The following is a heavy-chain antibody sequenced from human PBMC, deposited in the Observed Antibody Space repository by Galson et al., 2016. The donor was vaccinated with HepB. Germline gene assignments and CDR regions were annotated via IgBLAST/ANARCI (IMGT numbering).Heavy chain of an antibody. Sequence: QSGAEVKKPGESLKIYCKGSGYRFTSYWIAWVRQMPGKGLEWMGFINPVDSETRYSPSFQGQVTISVDKSISTAYLQWSSLKSSDTANYYCARHPGRGGGSSSGWVDPWGQGTLVTVAS. CDR3: ARHPGRGGGSSSGWVDP. D-gene: IGHD6-6*01. CDR1: GYRFTSYW. J-gene: IGHJ5*02. V-gene: IGHV5-51*01. CDR2: INPVDSET.